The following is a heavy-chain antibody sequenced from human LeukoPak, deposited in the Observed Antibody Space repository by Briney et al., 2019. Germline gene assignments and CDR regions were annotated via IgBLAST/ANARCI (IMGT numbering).Heavy chain of an antibody. CDR1: GGSISSNNW. Sequence: SGTLSLTCAVSGGSISSNNWWGWVRQPPGKGLEWIGYIYHSGSTYCNPSLKSRVTISVDRSKNQFSLKLSSVTAADTAVYYCARSSLHDYGELLDAFDIWGQGTMVTVSS. CDR3: ARSSLHDYGELLDAFDI. V-gene: IGHV4-4*02. J-gene: IGHJ3*02. D-gene: IGHD4-17*01. CDR2: IYHSGST.